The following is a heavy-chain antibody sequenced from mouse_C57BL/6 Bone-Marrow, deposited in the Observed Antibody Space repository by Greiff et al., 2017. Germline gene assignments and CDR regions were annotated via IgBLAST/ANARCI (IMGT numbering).Heavy chain of an antibody. D-gene: IGHD1-1*01. CDR3: ARDSYYGSSPWFAY. Sequence: EVMLVESGGGLVKPGGSLKLSCAASGFTFSSYALSWVRQTPEKRLEWVATISDGGSYTYYPANVKGRLTIYSATAKNNLYLKMSTLKSEDTPMYYCARDSYYGSSPWFAYWGQGTLVTVSA. V-gene: IGHV5-4*01. CDR1: GFTFSSYA. J-gene: IGHJ3*01. CDR2: ISDGGSYT.